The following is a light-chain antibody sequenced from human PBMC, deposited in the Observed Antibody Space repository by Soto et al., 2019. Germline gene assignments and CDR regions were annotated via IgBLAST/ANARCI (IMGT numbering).Light chain of an antibody. CDR2: KVS. Sequence: DAVMTQSPLSLPVTLGQPASISCRSSESVVYSDGNSYLSWFHQRPGQSPRRLIYKVSNRDSGVPDRFSGSGSGTDFTLKISRVEAEDVGVYYCMQGTHFGPATRVDIK. CDR3: MQGTH. CDR1: ESVVYSDGNSY. J-gene: IGKJ3*01. V-gene: IGKV2-30*01.